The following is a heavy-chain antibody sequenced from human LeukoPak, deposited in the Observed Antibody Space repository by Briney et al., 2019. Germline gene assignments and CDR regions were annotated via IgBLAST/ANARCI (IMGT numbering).Heavy chain of an antibody. Sequence: GESLKISCKGCGYSFTSYWIGWVRQMPGKGLEWMGIIYPGDSDTRYSPSFQGQVTISADKSISTAYLQWSSLKASDTAMYYCARHYCSSTSCYYFDYWGQGTLVTVSS. V-gene: IGHV5-51*01. J-gene: IGHJ4*02. CDR1: GYSFTSYW. CDR3: ARHYCSSTSCYYFDY. D-gene: IGHD2-2*01. CDR2: IYPGDSDT.